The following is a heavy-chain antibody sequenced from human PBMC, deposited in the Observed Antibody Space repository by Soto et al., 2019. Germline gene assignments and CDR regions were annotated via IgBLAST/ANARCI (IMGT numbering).Heavy chain of an antibody. CDR2: ITGTGVSI. D-gene: IGHD6-6*01. CDR3: AKDSIPYSSSYDLDH. Sequence: EVQLLESGGGLVQPGGSLRLCCVASGFSFSGFAMSWVRQAPGKGLVWVSSITGTGVSIYYADSVRGRFTISRDNSKNTLYLQMSSLIAEDTARYYCAKDSIPYSSSYDLDHWGRGALVTVSS. CDR1: GFSFSGFA. V-gene: IGHV3-23*01. J-gene: IGHJ4*02.